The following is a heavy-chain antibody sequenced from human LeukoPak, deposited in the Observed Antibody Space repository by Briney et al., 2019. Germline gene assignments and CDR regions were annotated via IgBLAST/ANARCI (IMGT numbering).Heavy chain of an antibody. V-gene: IGHV4-59*01. J-gene: IGHJ4*02. D-gene: IGHD3-22*01. CDR3: ARCYYDSSCYFDY. CDR2: IYYSGST. CDR1: GGSISSYY. Sequence: PSETLSLTCTVSGGSISSYYWSWIRQPPGKGLEWIGYIYYSGSTNYNPSLKSRVTISVDTSKNQFSLKLSSVTAADTAVYYCARCYYDSSCYFDYWGQGTLVTVSS.